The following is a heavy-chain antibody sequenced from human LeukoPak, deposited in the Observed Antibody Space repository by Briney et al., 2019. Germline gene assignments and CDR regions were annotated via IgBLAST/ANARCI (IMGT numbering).Heavy chain of an antibody. V-gene: IGHV3-30*02. CDR2: IRYDGSNK. D-gene: IGHD3-3*02. J-gene: IGHJ1*01. CDR3: AKDRWHFWSGYPQDPAGYFQH. CDR1: GFTFSSYG. Sequence: GGSLRLSCAASGFTFSSYGMHWVRQAPGKGLEWVAFIRYDGSNKYYADSVKGRFTISRDNSKNTLYLQMNSLRAEDTAVYYCAKDRWHFWSGYPQDPAGYFQHWGQGTLVTVSS.